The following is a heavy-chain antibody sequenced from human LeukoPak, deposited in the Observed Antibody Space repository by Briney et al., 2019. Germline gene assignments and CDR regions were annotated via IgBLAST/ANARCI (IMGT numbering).Heavy chain of an antibody. J-gene: IGHJ6*02. CDR1: GGTFSSYA. D-gene: IGHD3-22*01. CDR2: IIPIFGTA. V-gene: IGHV1-69*05. Sequence: SVKVSCKASGGTFSSYAISWVRQAPGQGLEWMGGIIPIFGTANYAQKFQGRVTMTRDTSTSTVYMELSSLRSEDTAVYYCARGLLQNGMDVWGQGTTVTVSS. CDR3: ARGLLQNGMDV.